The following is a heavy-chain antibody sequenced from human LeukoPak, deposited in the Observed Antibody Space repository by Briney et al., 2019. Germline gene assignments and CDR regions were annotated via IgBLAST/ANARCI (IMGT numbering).Heavy chain of an antibody. D-gene: IGHD3-10*01. CDR1: GFTFDDYA. CDR2: ISWNSGSI. Sequence: GRSLRLSCAASGFTFDDYAMHWVRQAPGKGLEWVSGISWNSGSIGYADSVKGRFTISRDNAKNSLYLQMNSLGAEDTAVYYCAREMIREVTYYFDYWGQGTLVTVSS. CDR3: AREMIREVTYYFDY. J-gene: IGHJ4*02. V-gene: IGHV3-9*01.